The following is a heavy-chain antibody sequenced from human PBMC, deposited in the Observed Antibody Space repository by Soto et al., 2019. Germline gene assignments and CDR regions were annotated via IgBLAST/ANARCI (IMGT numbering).Heavy chain of an antibody. J-gene: IGHJ3*02. Sequence: ASVKVSCKASGYTFTSYDINWVRQATGQGLEWMGGMNPNSGNTGYAQKFQGRITMTRNTSISTAYMELSSLRSEDTAVYYCASNIAPTADAFDIWGQGTMVTVSS. CDR1: GYTFTSYD. D-gene: IGHD4-17*01. CDR2: MNPNSGNT. CDR3: ASNIAPTADAFDI. V-gene: IGHV1-8*01.